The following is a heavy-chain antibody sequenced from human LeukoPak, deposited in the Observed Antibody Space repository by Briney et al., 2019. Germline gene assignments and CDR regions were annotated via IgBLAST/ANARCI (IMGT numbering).Heavy chain of an antibody. CDR1: GFIFRNYA. J-gene: IGHJ4*02. V-gene: IGHV3-23*01. CDR2: ITGSGDTT. D-gene: IGHD3-9*01. Sequence: GGSLRLSCAASGFIFRNYAMSWVRQAPGKGLEWVSAITGSGDTTYYADSVKSRFTISRDNSKNSLYVEMNTLRAEDTAVYYCAKWGDYDILTGYYVSDFWGQGTLVTVSS. CDR3: AKWGDYDILTGYYVSDF.